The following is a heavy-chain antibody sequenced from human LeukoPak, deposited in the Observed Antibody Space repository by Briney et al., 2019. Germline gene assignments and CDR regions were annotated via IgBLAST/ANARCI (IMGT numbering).Heavy chain of an antibody. Sequence: PSETLSLTCTVSGGSISSYYWSWIRQPPGKGLEWIGSIYYSGGTYYNPSLKSRVTISVDKSKNQFSLKLSSVTAADTAVYYCARGGTLTGYSSGWYIYWGQGTLVTVSS. CDR2: IYYSGGT. D-gene: IGHD6-19*01. J-gene: IGHJ4*02. V-gene: IGHV4-59*12. CDR3: ARGGTLTGYSSGWYIY. CDR1: GGSISSYY.